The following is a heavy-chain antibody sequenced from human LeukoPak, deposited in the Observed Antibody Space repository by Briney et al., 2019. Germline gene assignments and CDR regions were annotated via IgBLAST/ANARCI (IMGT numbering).Heavy chain of an antibody. CDR3: ARDGVAY. CDR2: IEEDGDKR. Sequence: GGSLRLSCAASGFPFSSYWMTWVRQPPGKGLEWVATIEEDGDKRYYVDSVKGRFTISRDNAKNSLYLQMNSLRAEDTAVYYCARDGVAYWGQGTLVIVSS. CDR1: GFPFSSYW. D-gene: IGHD2-15*01. J-gene: IGHJ4*02. V-gene: IGHV3-7*03.